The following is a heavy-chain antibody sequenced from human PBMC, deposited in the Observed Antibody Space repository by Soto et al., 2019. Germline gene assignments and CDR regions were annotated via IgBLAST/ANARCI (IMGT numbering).Heavy chain of an antibody. CDR2: ISAAGDP. CDR1: GFTFRNYD. CDR3: ARTDRDFSGLDV. J-gene: IGHJ6*02. V-gene: IGHV3-13*05. Sequence: EVQLVESGGGLVQPGGSLRLSCEASGFTFRNYDMHWVRQGTGKGLEWVSGISAAGDPDYADSVEGRFTISSENAQNSFFLQMNSLRVGDTAVYYCARTDRDFSGLDVWGQGTTVSVSS.